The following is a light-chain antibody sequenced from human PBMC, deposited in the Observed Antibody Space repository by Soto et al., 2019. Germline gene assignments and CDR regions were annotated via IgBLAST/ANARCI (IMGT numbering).Light chain of an antibody. CDR3: VLYMGSDNGV. CDR1: SGSVSTNYY. V-gene: IGLV8-61*01. J-gene: IGLJ3*02. CDR2: NTK. Sequence: QTVVTQETSFSVSPGGTVTLTCGLTSGSVSTNYYPSWYQQTPGQAPRTLIYNTKTRSSGVPDRFSGSILGNKAALTITGAQADDESDYYCVLYMGSDNGVFGGGTKLTVL.